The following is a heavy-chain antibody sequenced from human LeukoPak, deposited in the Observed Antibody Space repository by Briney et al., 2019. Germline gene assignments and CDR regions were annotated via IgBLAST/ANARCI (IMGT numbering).Heavy chain of an antibody. CDR1: GFTFSSYS. V-gene: IGHV3-21*01. J-gene: IGHJ5*02. Sequence: PGGSLRLFCAASGFTFSSYSMNWVRQAPGKGLEWVSSIISSSSYIYYADSVKGRFTISRDDAKNSLYLQMNSLRAEDTAVYYCARYHGPYYDSSGYDLAWGQGALVTVSS. CDR2: IISSSSYI. CDR3: ARYHGPYYDSSGYDLA. D-gene: IGHD3-22*01.